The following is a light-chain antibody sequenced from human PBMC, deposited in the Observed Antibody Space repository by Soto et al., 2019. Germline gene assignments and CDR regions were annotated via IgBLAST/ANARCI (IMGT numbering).Light chain of an antibody. V-gene: IGKV4-1*01. Sequence: VVMTQSPDSLAVSIGERATINCKSSQSVLYSSNNKNYLAWYQQKPGQPPKLLIYWASIRESGVPDRFSGSGSGTDFTLTISSLQTEDVAVYYCQQYYSTPWTFGQGTKVDIK. CDR1: QSVLYSSNNKNY. CDR3: QQYYSTPWT. CDR2: WAS. J-gene: IGKJ1*01.